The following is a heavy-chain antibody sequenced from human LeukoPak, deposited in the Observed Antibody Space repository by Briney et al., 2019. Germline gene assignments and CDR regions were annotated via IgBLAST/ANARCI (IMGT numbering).Heavy chain of an antibody. CDR3: ARDRYYDFWSGYLDV. J-gene: IGHJ6*02. CDR1: GGSFSGYY. V-gene: IGHV4-34*01. CDR2: INHSGST. D-gene: IGHD3-3*01. Sequence: SETLSLTCAVYGGSFSGYYWSWIRQPPGKGLEWIGEINHSGSTNYNPSLKSRVTISVDTSKNQFSLKLSSVTAADTAVYYCARDRYYDFWSGYLDVWGQGTTVTVSS.